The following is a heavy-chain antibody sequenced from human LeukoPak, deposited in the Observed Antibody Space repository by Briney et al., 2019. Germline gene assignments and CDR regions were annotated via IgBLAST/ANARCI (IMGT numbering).Heavy chain of an antibody. V-gene: IGHV1-69*02. CDR1: GDTFSSYT. CDR3: ARSPPGYCSSTSCYGHYYYYYGMDV. Sequence: GASVKVSCKASGDTFSSYTISWVRQAPGQGLEWMGRIIPILGIANYAQKFQGRVTITADKSTSTAYMELSSLRSEDTAVYYCARSPPGYCSSTSCYGHYYYYYGMDVWGQGTTVTVSS. CDR2: IIPILGIA. D-gene: IGHD2-2*01. J-gene: IGHJ6*02.